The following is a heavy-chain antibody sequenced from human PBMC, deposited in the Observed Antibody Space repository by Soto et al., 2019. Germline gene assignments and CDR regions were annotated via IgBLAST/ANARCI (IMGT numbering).Heavy chain of an antibody. CDR2: ISSNSAYI. Sequence: GWSLRLSCAASGFTFRSFTMNWVRQAPGKGLEWVSTISSNSAYIYYTDALRGRFTISRDNDKNSLHLQMNSLRAEDTAVYYCTRDASRDSSAGGWFDPWVPGTLVTVSA. J-gene: IGHJ5*02. D-gene: IGHD6-13*01. CDR1: GFTFRSFT. V-gene: IGHV3-21*01. CDR3: TRDASRDSSAGGWFDP.